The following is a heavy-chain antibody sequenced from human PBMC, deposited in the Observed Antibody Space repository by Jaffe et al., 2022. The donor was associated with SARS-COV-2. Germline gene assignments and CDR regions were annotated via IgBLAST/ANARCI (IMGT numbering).Heavy chain of an antibody. J-gene: IGHJ4*02. Sequence: QMQLQESGPRLVQPSGTLSLTCTVSSASVSGDNWWTWVRQAPTKGLEWIGEIHHTGNVNYSPSLKSRVTMSLDKSKNQFSLRLSSVTAADTAMYYCAPSGMDFWGQGLLVTVSS. D-gene: IGHD1-26*01. CDR1: SASVSGDNW. CDR3: APSGMDF. V-gene: IGHV4-4*02. CDR2: IHHTGNV.